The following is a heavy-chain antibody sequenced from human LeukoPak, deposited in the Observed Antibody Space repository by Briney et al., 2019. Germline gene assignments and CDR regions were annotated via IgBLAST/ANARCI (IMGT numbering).Heavy chain of an antibody. Sequence: SETLSLTCTVSGGSISSGGYYWSWIRQHPGKGLEWIGEINRSGSTNYNPSLKSRVTISVDTSKNQFSLKLSSVTAADTAVYYCARYYYDSSGYYLDYWGQGTLVTVSS. J-gene: IGHJ4*02. CDR1: GGSISSGGYY. CDR2: INRSGST. D-gene: IGHD3-22*01. V-gene: IGHV4-39*07. CDR3: ARYYYDSSGYYLDY.